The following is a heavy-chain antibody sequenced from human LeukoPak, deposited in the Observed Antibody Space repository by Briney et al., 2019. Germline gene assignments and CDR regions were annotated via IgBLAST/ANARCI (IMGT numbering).Heavy chain of an antibody. CDR2: IYYSGST. D-gene: IGHD2-15*01. V-gene: IGHV4-59*08. J-gene: IGHJ4*02. Sequence: PSETLSPTCTVSGGSISSYYWSWIRQPPGKGLEWIGYIYYSGSTNYNPSLKSRVTISVDTSKNQFSLKLSSVTAADTAVYYCARTPVVAATYYFDYWGQGTLVTVSS. CDR1: GGSISSYY. CDR3: ARTPVVAATYYFDY.